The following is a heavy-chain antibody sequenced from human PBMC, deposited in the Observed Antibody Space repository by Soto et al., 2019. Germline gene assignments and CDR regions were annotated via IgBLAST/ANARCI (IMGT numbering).Heavy chain of an antibody. Sequence: EVKVVESGGGLVQPGGSLRLSCAASGFTFSDNWMHWVRQPPGKGPVWVSRISGDASSTSYADYVKGRFTISRDSAKNTVYLQMDSLRVEYTAVYYCTRGGTRTTYWGLFDSWGQGTLVTVSS. D-gene: IGHD7-27*01. J-gene: IGHJ4*02. V-gene: IGHV3-74*01. CDR3: TRGGTRTTYWGLFDS. CDR1: GFTFSDNW. CDR2: ISGDASST.